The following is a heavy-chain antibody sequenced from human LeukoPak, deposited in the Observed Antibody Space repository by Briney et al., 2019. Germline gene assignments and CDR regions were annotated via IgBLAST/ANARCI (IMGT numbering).Heavy chain of an antibody. CDR3: AKDFCSGRYAFDI. V-gene: IGHV3-30*02. CDR1: GFNIESHN. J-gene: IGHJ3*02. Sequence: GGSLKLSCAASGFNIESHNMHWVRQAPGKGLEWVSFIQHDGARKWYVDSVKGRFTIARDNSKNTMSLQMNDLRLKYTAVYYCAKDFCSGRYAFDIWGQGTIVTVSS. CDR2: IQHDGARK. D-gene: IGHD3-10*02.